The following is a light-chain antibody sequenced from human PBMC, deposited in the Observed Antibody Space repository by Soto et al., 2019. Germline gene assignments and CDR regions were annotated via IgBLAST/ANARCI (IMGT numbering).Light chain of an antibody. CDR1: RNVSIY. CDR2: ATS. CDR3: QQSYKTPS. V-gene: IGKV1-39*01. Sequence: EIPLTHSPSSLSASVGDRLNLTFRASRNVSIYLNWYQHKPGKGPTLLIHATSNLQIGVPSRFSGSGSGTEFTLTISSLEPEDFGTYYCQQSYKTPSCGQGTQREIK. J-gene: IGKJ5*01.